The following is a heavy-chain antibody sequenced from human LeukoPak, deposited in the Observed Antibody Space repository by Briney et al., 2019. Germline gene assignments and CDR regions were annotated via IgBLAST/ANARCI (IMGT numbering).Heavy chain of an antibody. CDR1: GGSINSYY. V-gene: IGHV4-59*01. Sequence: SETLSLTCTVSGGSINSYYWNWIRQPPGKGLEWIAHISYSGSTSYNPSLKSRVTISVDRSKNQFSLKVSSVTAADTAIYYCARIVTSGRTYYFYYMDVWGKGARSPSP. CDR2: ISYSGST. J-gene: IGHJ6*03. D-gene: IGHD4-11*01. CDR3: ARIVTSGRTYYFYYMDV.